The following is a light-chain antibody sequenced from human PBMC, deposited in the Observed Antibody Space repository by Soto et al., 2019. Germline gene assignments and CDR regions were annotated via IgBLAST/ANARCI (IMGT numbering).Light chain of an antibody. V-gene: IGKV1-5*03. Sequence: DIQMTQSPSTLSASVGDRVTITCRASQSISSWLAWYQQKPGKAPKLLFYKASSLESGVPTRFSGSGAGTEFYLTISSLQPDDFATYYCQQYNSYSVTFGQGTKVDIK. J-gene: IGKJ1*01. CDR2: KAS. CDR3: QQYNSYSVT. CDR1: QSISSW.